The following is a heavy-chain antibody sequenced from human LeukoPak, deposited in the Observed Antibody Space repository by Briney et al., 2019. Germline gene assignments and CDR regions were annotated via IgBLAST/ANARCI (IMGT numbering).Heavy chain of an antibody. Sequence: AGGSLRLPCAASGFTFSSYAMSWVRQAPGKGLEWVSAISGSGGSTYYADSVKGRFAISRDNSKDTVSLQMNSLRPEDTAVYYCGKGSSTSACPDYWGQGTLVTVSS. CDR1: GFTFSSYA. D-gene: IGHD6-19*01. CDR2: ISGSGGST. CDR3: GKGSSTSACPDY. J-gene: IGHJ4*02. V-gene: IGHV3-23*01.